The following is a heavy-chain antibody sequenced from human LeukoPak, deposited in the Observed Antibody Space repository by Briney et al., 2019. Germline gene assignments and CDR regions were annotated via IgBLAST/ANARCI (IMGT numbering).Heavy chain of an antibody. J-gene: IGHJ5*02. V-gene: IGHV4-34*01. CDR2: INHSGST. CDR3: ARVYFGYCSSTSTQGWFDP. Sequence: SETLSLTCAVYGGSFSGYYWSWIRQPPGKGLEWIGEINHSGSTNYNPSLKSRVTISVDTSKNQFSLKLSSVTAADTAVYYCARVYFGYCSSTSTQGWFDPWGQGTLVTVSP. D-gene: IGHD2-2*01. CDR1: GGSFSGYY.